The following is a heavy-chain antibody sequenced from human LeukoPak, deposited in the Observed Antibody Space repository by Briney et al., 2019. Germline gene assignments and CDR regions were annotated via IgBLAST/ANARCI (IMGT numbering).Heavy chain of an antibody. CDR2: IYYSGST. D-gene: IGHD3-9*01. CDR3: ARVGYDILTGYVFDY. Sequence: SETLSLTCTVSGGSISSYYWSWIRQPPGKGLEWIGYIYYSGSTNYNPSLKSRVTISVDTSKNQFSLKLSSVTAADTAVYYRARVGYDILTGYVFDYWGQGTLVTVSS. J-gene: IGHJ4*02. V-gene: IGHV4-59*01. CDR1: GGSISSYY.